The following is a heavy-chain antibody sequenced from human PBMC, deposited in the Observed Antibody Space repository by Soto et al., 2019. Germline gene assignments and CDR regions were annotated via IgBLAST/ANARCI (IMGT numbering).Heavy chain of an antibody. J-gene: IGHJ4*01. Sequence: VQLVESGGGVVQPGRSLRLSCAASGFTFSDYAMHWVRQAPGKGLEWVAVVSHDGRNTHYADSVKGRFTISRNSSKNTVYLEMISLRAEDTAVYYCAKGGRQWLVTSDFNYCGHGALVTVSS. CDR1: GFTFSDYA. CDR2: VSHDGRNT. D-gene: IGHD6-19*01. V-gene: IGHV3-30*18. CDR3: AKGGRQWLVTSDFNY.